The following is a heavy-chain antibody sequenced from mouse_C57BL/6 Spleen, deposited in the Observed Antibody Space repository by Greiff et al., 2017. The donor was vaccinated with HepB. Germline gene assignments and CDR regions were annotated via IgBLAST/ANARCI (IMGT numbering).Heavy chain of an antibody. J-gene: IGHJ4*01. CDR2: IYPGDGDT. V-gene: IGHV1-82*01. D-gene: IGHD1-1*01. CDR1: GYAFSSSW. Sequence: QVQLQHSGPELVKPGASVKISCKASGYAFSSSWMNWVKQRPGKGLEWIGRIYPGDGDTNYNGKFKGKATLTADKSSSTAYMQLSSLTSEDSAVYFCARYYYGSSYAMDYWGQGTSVTVSS. CDR3: ARYYYGSSYAMDY.